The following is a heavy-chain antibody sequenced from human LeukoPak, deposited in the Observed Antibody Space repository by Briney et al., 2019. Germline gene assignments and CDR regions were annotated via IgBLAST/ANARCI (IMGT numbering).Heavy chain of an antibody. V-gene: IGHV3-7*01. J-gene: IGHJ4*02. Sequence: GGSLRLSCAASRFTFSDYYMSWIRQAPGKGLEWVANIKQDGSEKYYVDSVKGRFTISRDNAKNSPYLQMNSLRAEDTAVYYCATSVGDGYDSNWGQGTLVTVSS. D-gene: IGHD5-12*01. CDR3: ATSVGDGYDSN. CDR1: RFTFSDYY. CDR2: IKQDGSEK.